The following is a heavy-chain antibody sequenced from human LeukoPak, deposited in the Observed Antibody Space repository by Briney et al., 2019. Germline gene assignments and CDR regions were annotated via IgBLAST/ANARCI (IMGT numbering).Heavy chain of an antibody. Sequence: GGSLRLSCAASGFTFSSYDMHWVRQATGKGLEWVSAIGTAGDTYYPGSVKGRFTISRENAKNSLYLQMNSLRAEDTAVYYCAKRGTVAGAFGYWGQGTLVTVSS. V-gene: IGHV3-13*01. CDR2: IGTAGDT. D-gene: IGHD6-19*01. CDR3: AKRGTVAGAFGY. J-gene: IGHJ4*01. CDR1: GFTFSSYD.